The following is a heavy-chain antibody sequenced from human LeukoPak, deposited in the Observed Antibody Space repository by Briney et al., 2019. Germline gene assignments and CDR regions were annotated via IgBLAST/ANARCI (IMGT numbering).Heavy chain of an antibody. CDR3: ARESSTLLRYQLLFYYGMDV. CDR2: INHSGST. D-gene: IGHD2-2*01. CDR1: GGSFSGYY. V-gene: IGHV4-34*01. Sequence: SETLSLTCAVYGGSFSGYYWSWIRQPPGKGLEWIGEINHSGSTNYNPSLKSRVTISVDTSKNQFSLKLSSVTAADTAVYYCARESSTLLRYQLLFYYGMDVWGQGTTVTVSS. J-gene: IGHJ6*02.